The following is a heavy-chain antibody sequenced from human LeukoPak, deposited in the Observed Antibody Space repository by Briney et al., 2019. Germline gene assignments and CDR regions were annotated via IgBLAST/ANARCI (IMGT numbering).Heavy chain of an antibody. J-gene: IGHJ6*02. V-gene: IGHV4-39*01. D-gene: IGHD6-19*01. Sequence: PSETLSLTCTVSGGSISSSSYYWGWVRQPPGKGLEWIGSTYYSGSTYYNPSLKSRVTISVDTSKNQFSLKLSSVTAADTAVYYCARHSSPHYYGMDVWGQGTTVTVSS. CDR2: TYYSGST. CDR3: ARHSSPHYYGMDV. CDR1: GGSISSSSYY.